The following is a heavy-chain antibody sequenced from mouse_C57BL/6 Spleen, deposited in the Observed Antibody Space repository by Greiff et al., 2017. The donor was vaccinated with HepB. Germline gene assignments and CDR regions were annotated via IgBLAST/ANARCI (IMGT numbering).Heavy chain of an antibody. J-gene: IGHJ2*01. CDR3: ARDKDDAENFDY. CDR2: ISDGGSYT. D-gene: IGHD2-12*01. V-gene: IGHV5-4*01. CDR1: GFTFSSYA. Sequence: EVHLVESGGGLVKPGGSLKLSCAASGFTFSSYAMSWVRQTPEKRLEWVATISDGGSYTYYPDNVKGRFTISRDNAKNNLYLQMSHLKSEDTAMYYCARDKDDAENFDYWGQGTTLTVSS.